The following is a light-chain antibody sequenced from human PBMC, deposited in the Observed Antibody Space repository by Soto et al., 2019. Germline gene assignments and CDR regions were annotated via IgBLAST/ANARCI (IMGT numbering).Light chain of an antibody. V-gene: IGLV2-14*03. CDR2: DVT. J-gene: IGLJ1*01. CDR3: SLYTTSNTRQIV. Sequence: QSVLTQPASVSGSPGQSITISCTGTSSDVGGYNYVSWYQHHPGKAPKLIIYDVTNRPSGVSNPFSGSKSGNTASLTISGLQPEEEADYYCSLYTTSNTRQIVFGTGTKVTVL. CDR1: SSDVGGYNY.